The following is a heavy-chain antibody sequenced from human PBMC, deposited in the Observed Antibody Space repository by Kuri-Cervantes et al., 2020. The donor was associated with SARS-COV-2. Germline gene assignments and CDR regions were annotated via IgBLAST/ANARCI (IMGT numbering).Heavy chain of an antibody. Sequence: GESLKISCAASGFTFSDYNMNWVRQAPGKGLEWIAHISNGASTRFYADSVKGRFIISRDNAKNSLYLQMNSLRAEDTAVYYCAREGQLERPGAYYYYYGMDVRGQGIMVTVSS. J-gene: IGHJ6*02. V-gene: IGHV3-48*04. D-gene: IGHD1-1*01. CDR1: GFTFSDYN. CDR2: ISNGASTR. CDR3: AREGQLERPGAYYYYYGMDV.